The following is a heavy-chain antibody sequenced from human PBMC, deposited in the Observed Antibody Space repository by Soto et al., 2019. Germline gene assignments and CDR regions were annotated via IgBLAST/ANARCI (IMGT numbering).Heavy chain of an antibody. Sequence: GGSLRLSCAASGFTFSNYGMNWVRQAPGKGLEWVATIWNGGANKYYADSVKGRFTISGDTSKNTVDLQMNSLRPEDTAVYYCARASDASWAASEYWGQGTLVTVSS. CDR2: IWNGGANK. J-gene: IGHJ4*02. CDR1: GFTFSNYG. CDR3: ARASDASWAASEY. D-gene: IGHD3-16*01. V-gene: IGHV3-33*01.